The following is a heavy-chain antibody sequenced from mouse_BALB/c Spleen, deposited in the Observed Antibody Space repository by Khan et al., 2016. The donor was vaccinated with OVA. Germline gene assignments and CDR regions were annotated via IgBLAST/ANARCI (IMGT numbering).Heavy chain of an antibody. Sequence: QVQLQQSGAELAKPGASVKMSCKASGYTFTSYWMHWVKQRPGQGLEWIGYINPSTGYTEYNQKFRDKATLTTDKSSSTAYMQLSSLTSEDYAVYYCARRGLDGIFAYWGQGTLVTVSA. CDR3: ARRGLDGIFAY. J-gene: IGHJ3*01. CDR2: INPSTGYT. V-gene: IGHV1-7*01. CDR1: GYTFTSYW. D-gene: IGHD2-1*01.